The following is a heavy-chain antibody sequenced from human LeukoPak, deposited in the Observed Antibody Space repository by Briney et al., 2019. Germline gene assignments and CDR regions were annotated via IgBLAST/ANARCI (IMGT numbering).Heavy chain of an antibody. CDR2: IDWDDDK. D-gene: IGHD5-18*01. J-gene: IGHJ4*02. Sequence: SGPTLVKPTQTLTLTCTFSGFSLSTSGMCVSWIRQPPGKALEWLARIDWDDDKYYSTSLKTRLTISKDTSKNQVVLTMTNMDPVDTATYYCARSTGGYGYNYNFDYWGQGTLVTVSS. CDR3: ARSTGGYGYNYNFDY. CDR1: GFSLSTSGMC. V-gene: IGHV2-70*11.